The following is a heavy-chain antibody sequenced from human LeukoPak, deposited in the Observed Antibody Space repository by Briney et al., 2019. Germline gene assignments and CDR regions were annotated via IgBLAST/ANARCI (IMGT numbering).Heavy chain of an antibody. J-gene: IGHJ4*02. CDR1: GFTFTNYP. V-gene: IGHV3-33*03. Sequence: SGGSLRLSCAASGFTFTNYPMHWVRQAPGKGLEWVAVLWSDGIKTDYADSVKGRFTISRDDSKNTLYLQMNSLRAEDTAVYYCAKGAAAAGVFDYWGQGTLVTVSS. CDR3: AKGAAAAGVFDY. CDR2: LWSDGIKT. D-gene: IGHD6-13*01.